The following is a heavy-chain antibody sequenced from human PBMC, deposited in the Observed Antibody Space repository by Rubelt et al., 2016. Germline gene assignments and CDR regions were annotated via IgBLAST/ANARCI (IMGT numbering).Heavy chain of an antibody. CDR2: IHTSGST. CDR1: GGSISSYY. D-gene: IGHD3-10*01. CDR3: ATAPRGKAYFDC. V-gene: IGHV4-4*07. Sequence: QVQLQESGPGLVKPSETLSLTCSVSGGSISSYYWNWIRQPAGKGLEWIGRIHTSGSTNYNPSFKSRVTMSVDTSKSPFSRERSAGTAADTAVYYCATAPRGKAYFDCWARGTLVTVAS. J-gene: IGHJ2*01.